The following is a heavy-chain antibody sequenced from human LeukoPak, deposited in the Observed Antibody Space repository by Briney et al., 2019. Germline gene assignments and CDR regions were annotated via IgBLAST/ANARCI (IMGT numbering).Heavy chain of an antibody. J-gene: IGHJ4*02. CDR2: IIPFLGIA. Sequence: SVKVSCKASGYTFTSYGISWVRQAPGQGLEWMGRIIPFLGIANYAQKFQGRVTITADKSTSTAYMELSSLRSEDTAVYYCARGPFPYDSSGYYLMSYWGQGTLVTVSS. V-gene: IGHV1-69*04. CDR1: GYTFTSYG. CDR3: ARGPFPYDSSGYYLMSY. D-gene: IGHD3-22*01.